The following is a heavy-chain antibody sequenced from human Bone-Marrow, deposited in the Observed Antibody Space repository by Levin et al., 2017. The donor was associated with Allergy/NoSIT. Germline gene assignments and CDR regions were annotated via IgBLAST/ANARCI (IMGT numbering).Heavy chain of an antibody. CDR3: ARDLDYYGSGHYGMDV. Sequence: NASETLSLTCTVSGGSISSSSYYWGWIRQPPGKGLEWIGSIYYSGSTYYNPSLKSRVTISVDTSKNQFSLKLSSVTAADTAVYYCARDLDYYGSGHYGMDVWGQGTTVTVSS. J-gene: IGHJ6*02. CDR2: IYYSGST. D-gene: IGHD3-10*01. V-gene: IGHV4-39*07. CDR1: GGSISSSSYY.